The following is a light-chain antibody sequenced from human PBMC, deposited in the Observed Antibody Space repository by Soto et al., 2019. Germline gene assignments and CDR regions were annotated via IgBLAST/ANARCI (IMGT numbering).Light chain of an antibody. V-gene: IGLV2-14*01. CDR1: SSDIGAYDY. J-gene: IGLJ1*01. Sequence: QSLLTQPACLSVAPGQSITVSCTGTSSDIGAYDYVSWFQQHPGKAPKLMISEGNNRPSGVSNRFSRSQSGNTAYLTISGLQVEDEAEYFCFSFTTTRTHVFGTGTKVTVL. CDR3: FSFTTTRTHV. CDR2: EGN.